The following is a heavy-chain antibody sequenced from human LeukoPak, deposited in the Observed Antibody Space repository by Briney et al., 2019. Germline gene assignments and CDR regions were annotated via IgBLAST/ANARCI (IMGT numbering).Heavy chain of an antibody. D-gene: IGHD1-26*01. J-gene: IGHJ4*02. Sequence: ASVKVSCKASGYTFTSYGISWVRQAPGQGLEWMGWISAYNGNTNYAQKLQGRVTMTTDTSTSTAYMELRSLRSDDTAVYYCARKGRSYWNGYYFDYWGQGTLVTVS. V-gene: IGHV1-18*01. CDR1: GYTFTSYG. CDR2: ISAYNGNT. CDR3: ARKGRSYWNGYYFDY.